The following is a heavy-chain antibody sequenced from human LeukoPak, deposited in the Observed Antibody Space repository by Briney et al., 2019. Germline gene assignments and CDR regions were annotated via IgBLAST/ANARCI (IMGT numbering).Heavy chain of an antibody. CDR3: ARDKAGTTPYKYYSMDV. CDR2: ISSSSSTI. Sequence: PGGSLRLSCAASGFTFSSYSMNWVRQAPGKGLEWVSYISSSSSTIYYADSVKGRFTISIDNAKNSLYLQMNSLRAEDTAVYYCARDKAGTTPYKYYSMDVWGKGTTVTVSS. D-gene: IGHD1-14*01. V-gene: IGHV3-48*04. J-gene: IGHJ6*03. CDR1: GFTFSSYS.